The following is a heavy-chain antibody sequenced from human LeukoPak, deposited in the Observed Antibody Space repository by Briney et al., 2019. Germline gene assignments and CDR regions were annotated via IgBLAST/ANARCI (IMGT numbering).Heavy chain of an antibody. CDR3: ARAPAYSTSPYYFDY. CDR2: INPSGGST. D-gene: IGHD6-13*01. V-gene: IGHV1-46*01. J-gene: IGHJ4*02. Sequence: ASVKVSCKASGYTFTSYYMHWVRRAPGQGLEWMGIINPSGGSTSYAQKFQGRVTMTRDTSTSTAYMELRSLSSDDTALYYCARAPAYSTSPYYFDYWGQGTLVTVSS. CDR1: GYTFTSYY.